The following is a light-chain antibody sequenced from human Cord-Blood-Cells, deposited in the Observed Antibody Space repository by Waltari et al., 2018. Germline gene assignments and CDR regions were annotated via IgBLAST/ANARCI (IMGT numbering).Light chain of an antibody. CDR3: QVWDSSTVV. V-gene: IGLV3-9*01. CDR2: RDS. Sequence: SYELTQPLSVSVALGQTARITCGGNHIGSKNEHWYQQKPGRAPVLVIYRDSNRPSGTPERFAGSNSGNTATLTISRAQAGDEADYYCQVWDSSTVVFGGGTKLTVL. J-gene: IGLJ2*01. CDR1: HIGSKN.